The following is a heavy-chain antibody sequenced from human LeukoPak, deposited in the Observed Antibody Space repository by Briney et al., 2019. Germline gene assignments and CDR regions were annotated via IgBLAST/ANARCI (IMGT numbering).Heavy chain of an antibody. J-gene: IGHJ3*02. CDR3: ARPIVGAPDAFDI. CDR1: GYSFTSYW. CDR2: VYPGDSDT. Sequence: GESLKISRKGSGYSFTSYWIGWVRQMPGKGLEWMGIVYPGDSDTRYSPSFQGQVTISADKSISTAYLQWSSLKASDTAMYYCARPIVGAPDAFDIWGQGTMVTVSS. V-gene: IGHV5-51*01. D-gene: IGHD1-26*01.